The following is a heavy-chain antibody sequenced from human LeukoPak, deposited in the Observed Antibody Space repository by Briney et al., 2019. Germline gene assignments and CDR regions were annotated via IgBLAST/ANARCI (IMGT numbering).Heavy chain of an antibody. D-gene: IGHD2-21*01. CDR3: AREHIWGLDY. J-gene: IGHJ4*02. V-gene: IGHV1-46*01. CDR2: TNPSGGST. CDR1: GYTFTSYY. Sequence: ASVKVSCKASGYTFTSYYMHWVRQAPGQGLEWMGITNPSGGSTSYAQKFQGRVTMARDTSTSTVYMELSSLRSEDTAVYYCAREHIWGLDYWGQGTLVTVSS.